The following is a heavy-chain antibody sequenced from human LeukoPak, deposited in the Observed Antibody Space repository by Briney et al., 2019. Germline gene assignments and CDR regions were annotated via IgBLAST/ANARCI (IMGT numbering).Heavy chain of an antibody. CDR3: AAEYWGSLKY. Sequence: GGSLRLSCAASGFSFNNAWMSWLRQAPGKGLEWVGQIKSKRDGRTTDHAAPAKGRFTISRDDSKNTLYLQMNSLKTEDTAVYYCAAEYWGSLKYWGQGTLVTVSS. J-gene: IGHJ4*02. CDR1: GFSFNNAW. V-gene: IGHV3-15*01. CDR2: IKSKRDGRTT. D-gene: IGHD2-15*01.